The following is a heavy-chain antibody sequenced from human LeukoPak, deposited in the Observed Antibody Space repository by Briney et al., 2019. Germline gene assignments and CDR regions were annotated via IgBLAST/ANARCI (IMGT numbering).Heavy chain of an antibody. CDR3: ARDGLSYTNPNNWFDP. CDR2: INPNSGGT. CDR1: GYTFTVYY. Sequence: AASVRVTCKASGYTFTVYYIHWVRQAPGQGPEWMGWINPNSGGTDYAQNLQGRVTMTTDTSTDTAYMELRSLRSDDTAVYYCARDGLSYTNPNNWFDPWGQGTLVTVSS. V-gene: IGHV1-2*02. D-gene: IGHD2-2*02. J-gene: IGHJ5*02.